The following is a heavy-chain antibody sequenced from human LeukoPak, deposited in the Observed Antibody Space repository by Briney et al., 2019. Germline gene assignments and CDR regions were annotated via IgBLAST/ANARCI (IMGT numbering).Heavy chain of an antibody. D-gene: IGHD6-19*01. J-gene: IGHJ5*02. CDR1: GGSISSGDYY. CDR2: IYYSGST. V-gene: IGHV4-30-4*01. CDR3: ARDHGAVAGTRWFDP. Sequence: SETLSLTCTVSGGSISSGDYYWSWIRQPPGKGLEWIGYIYYSGSTYYNPSLKSRVTISVDTSKNQFSLKLSSVTAADTAVYYCARDHGAVAGTRWFDPWGQGTLVTVSS.